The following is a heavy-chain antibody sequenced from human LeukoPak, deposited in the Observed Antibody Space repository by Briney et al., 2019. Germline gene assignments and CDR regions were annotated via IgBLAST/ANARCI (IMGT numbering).Heavy chain of an antibody. Sequence: PSETLSLTCTVSGGSISSGGYYWCWIRQHPGKGLEWIGYIYYSGSTYYNPSLKSRVTISVDTSKNQFSLKLSSVTAADTAVYYCARGLRGQWLVPLDWYFDLWGRGTLVTVSS. CDR1: GGSISSGGYY. J-gene: IGHJ2*01. CDR2: IYYSGST. CDR3: ARGLRGQWLVPLDWYFDL. D-gene: IGHD6-19*01. V-gene: IGHV4-31*03.